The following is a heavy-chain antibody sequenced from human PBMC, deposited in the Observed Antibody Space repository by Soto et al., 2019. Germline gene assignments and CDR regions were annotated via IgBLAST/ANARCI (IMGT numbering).Heavy chain of an antibody. D-gene: IGHD3-10*01. Sequence: SETLSLTCTVPGGSISGYYWIWMRQPPGKGLEWIGYIYNSGSTNYNPALKSRVTISVDTSKNQFSLKLGSVTAADTAVYYCARHPGRGSAGYAFDTWGQGTMVTVSS. CDR3: ARHPGRGSAGYAFDT. V-gene: IGHV4-4*08. CDR2: IYNSGST. J-gene: IGHJ3*02. CDR1: GGSISGYY.